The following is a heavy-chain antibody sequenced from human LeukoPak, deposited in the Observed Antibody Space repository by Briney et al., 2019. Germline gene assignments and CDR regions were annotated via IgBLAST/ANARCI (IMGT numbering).Heavy chain of an antibody. CDR1: GFSFSSYW. CDR3: ASQTSAKGFDG. Sequence: PGGSLRLSCAASGFSFSSYWMSWVRQAPGKGLEWVANIKNDGSEKNYMDSVKGRFTISRDNAKNSLYLQMSSLRAEDTAVYYCASQTSAKGFDGWGQGTLVTVSS. J-gene: IGHJ4*02. CDR2: IKNDGSEK. D-gene: IGHD4/OR15-4a*01. V-gene: IGHV3-7*05.